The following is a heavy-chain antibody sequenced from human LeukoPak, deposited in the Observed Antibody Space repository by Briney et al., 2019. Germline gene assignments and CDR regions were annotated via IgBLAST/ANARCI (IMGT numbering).Heavy chain of an antibody. CDR2: IRSKAYGGTT. J-gene: IGHJ6*02. D-gene: IGHD4-11*01. CDR1: GFTFGDYA. Sequence: GGSLRLSCTASGFTFGDYAMSWVRQAPGKGLEWVGFIRSKAYGGTTEYTASVKGRFTTSRDDSKSIAYLQMNSLKTEDTAVYYCTRSGDYSRNYGMDVWGQGTTVTVSS. CDR3: TRSGDYSRNYGMDV. V-gene: IGHV3-49*04.